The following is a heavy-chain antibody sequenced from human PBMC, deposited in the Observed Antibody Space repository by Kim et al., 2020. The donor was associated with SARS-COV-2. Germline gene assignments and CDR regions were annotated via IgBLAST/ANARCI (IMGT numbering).Heavy chain of an antibody. J-gene: IGHJ3*02. V-gene: IGHV3-15*01. CDR1: GFTFSNAW. Sequence: GGSLRLSCAASGFTFSNAWMSWVRQAPGKGLEWVGRIKSKTDGGTTDYAAPVKGRFTISRDDSKNTLYLQMNSLKTEDTAVYYCTTDLEFGLEYYDYVWGSPTSQDAFDIWGQGTMVTVSS. CDR3: TTDLEFGLEYYDYVWGSPTSQDAFDI. D-gene: IGHD3-16*01. CDR2: IKSKTDGGTT.